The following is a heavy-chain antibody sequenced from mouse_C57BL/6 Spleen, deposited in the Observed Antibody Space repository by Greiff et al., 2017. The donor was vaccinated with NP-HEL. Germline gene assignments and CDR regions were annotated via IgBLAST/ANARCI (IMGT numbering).Heavy chain of an antibody. CDR3: ARGGIYDYDVRNVDY. Sequence: DVKLQESGPGLVKPSQSLSLTCSVTGYSITSGYYWNWIRQFPGNKLEWMGYISYDGSNNYNPSLKNRISITRDTSKNQFFLKLNSVTTEDTATYYCARGGIYDYDVRNVDYWGQGTSVTVSS. J-gene: IGHJ4*01. CDR2: ISYDGSN. V-gene: IGHV3-6*01. D-gene: IGHD2-4*01. CDR1: GYSITSGYY.